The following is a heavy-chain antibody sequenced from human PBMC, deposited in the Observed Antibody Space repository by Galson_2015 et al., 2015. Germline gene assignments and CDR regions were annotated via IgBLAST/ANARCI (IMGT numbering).Heavy chain of an antibody. J-gene: IGHJ6*02. Sequence: SLRLSCAASGFTFSDYYMTWIRQAPGKGLEWVSYIRSGGTTIYYADSVKGRFTISRDNAKNSLYLEMNSLRAEDTAVYYCAGGYDFWSPYVTTRENFYYHGMAVWAQGTSVTVSS. CDR3: AGGYDFWSPYVTTRENFYYHGMAV. D-gene: IGHD3-3*01. CDR1: GFTFSDYY. V-gene: IGHV3-11*01. CDR2: IRSGGTTI.